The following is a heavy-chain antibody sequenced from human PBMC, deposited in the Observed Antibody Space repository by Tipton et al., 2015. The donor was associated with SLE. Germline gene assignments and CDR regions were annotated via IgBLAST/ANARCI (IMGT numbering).Heavy chain of an antibody. V-gene: IGHV4-59*11. J-gene: IGHJ5*02. Sequence: TLSLTCTVSGGSISSHYWSWIRQPPGKGLEWIGYIYYSGSTNYNPSLKSRVTISVDTSKNQFSLKLSSVTAADTAVYYCARGRSGQRDWFDPWGQGTLVTVSS. CDR3: ARGRSGQRDWFDP. CDR1: GGSISSHY. CDR2: IYYSGST. D-gene: IGHD6-25*01.